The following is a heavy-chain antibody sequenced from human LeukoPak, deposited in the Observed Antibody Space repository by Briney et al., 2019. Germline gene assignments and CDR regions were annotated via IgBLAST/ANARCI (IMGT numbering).Heavy chain of an antibody. CDR2: IYYSGST. V-gene: IGHV4-31*03. Sequence: SETLSLTCTVSGGSISSGGYYWSWIRQHPGKGLEWIGYIYYSGSTYYNPSLKSRVTISVDTSKNQFSLKLSSVTAADTAVYYCARTRGVRGAFDIWGQGTMVTVSS. D-gene: IGHD3-10*01. CDR3: ARTRGVRGAFDI. J-gene: IGHJ3*02. CDR1: GGSISSGGYY.